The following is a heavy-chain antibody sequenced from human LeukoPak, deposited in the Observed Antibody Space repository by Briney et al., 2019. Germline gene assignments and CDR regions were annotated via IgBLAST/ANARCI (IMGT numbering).Heavy chain of an antibody. D-gene: IGHD3-10*01. CDR1: AGSIGTYY. V-gene: IGHV4-59*01. Sequence: HPSETLSLTCTVHAGSIGTYYWSWIRQPPGKGPEWIVYIHYSSSTNYNPSLKSRVTISVDTSKKQSSLRLSSVTAADTAVYYCATSNYDGPGKRGQFEYWGQGTLVTVSS. CDR2: IHYSSST. J-gene: IGHJ4*02. CDR3: ATSNYDGPGKRGQFEY.